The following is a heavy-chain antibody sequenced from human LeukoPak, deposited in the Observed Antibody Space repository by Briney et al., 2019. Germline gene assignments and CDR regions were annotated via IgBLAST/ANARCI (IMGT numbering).Heavy chain of an antibody. CDR2: INAGNGNT. V-gene: IGHV1-3*01. J-gene: IGHJ5*02. CDR1: GYTFTSYA. CDR3: ARDYSSMSWFDP. D-gene: IGHD6-19*01. Sequence: ASVKVSCKASGYTFTSYAMHWVRQAPGQRLEWMGWINAGNGNTKYSQKFQGRVTITRDTSASTAYMELSSLRSEDTAVYYCARDYSSMSWFDPWGQGTLVTVSS.